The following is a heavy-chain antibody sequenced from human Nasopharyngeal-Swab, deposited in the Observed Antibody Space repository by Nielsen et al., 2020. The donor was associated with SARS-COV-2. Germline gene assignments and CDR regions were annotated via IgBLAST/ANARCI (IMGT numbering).Heavy chain of an antibody. D-gene: IGHD2-15*01. CDR3: ASPQDSRLPARRPFHF. V-gene: IGHV1-58*01. J-gene: IGHJ4*02. CDR2: ILVGSGNT. Sequence: SVKVSCKASGFTFTKSPVQWVRQARGQRPEWIGWILVGSGNTNYAPDFQGRVTLTRDMSTNTAYMDLSGLRVEDTAIYYCASPQDSRLPARRPFHFWGQGTLVTVSS. CDR1: GFTFTKSP.